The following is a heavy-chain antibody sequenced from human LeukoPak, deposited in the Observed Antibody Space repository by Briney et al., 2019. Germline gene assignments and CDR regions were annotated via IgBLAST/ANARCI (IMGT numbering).Heavy chain of an antibody. D-gene: IGHD3-22*01. CDR3: ARDCISVRLFKGANWFDP. CDR2: ISSSGSTI. Sequence: GGSLRLFCAASGFTFSDYYMSWIRQAPGKGLEWVSYISSSGSTIYYADSVKGRFTISRDNAKNSLYLQMNSLRAEDTAVYYCARDCISVRLFKGANWFDPWGQGTLVTVSS. J-gene: IGHJ5*02. CDR1: GFTFSDYY. V-gene: IGHV3-11*01.